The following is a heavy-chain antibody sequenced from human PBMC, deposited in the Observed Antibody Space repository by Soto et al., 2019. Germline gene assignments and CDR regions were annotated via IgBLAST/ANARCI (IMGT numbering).Heavy chain of an antibody. CDR1: GYTFSSYG. Sequence: QVPLVQSGAEVKKPGASVKLSCRASGYTFSSYGIQWVRQAPGQRLEWMGWINAGNGNTKYSQRFQGSVTITRDTSPSTAYMEVSSLRSEDTAVYSCLRANIAARTDYFYSYGMDVWGQGTTVTVSS. CDR2: INAGNGNT. V-gene: IGHV1-3*01. D-gene: IGHD6-6*01. J-gene: IGHJ6*02. CDR3: LRANIAARTDYFYSYGMDV.